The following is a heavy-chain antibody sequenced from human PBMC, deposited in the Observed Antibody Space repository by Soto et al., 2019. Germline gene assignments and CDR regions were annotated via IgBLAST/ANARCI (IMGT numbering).Heavy chain of an antibody. CDR3: AAKASIAAAGTFDY. J-gene: IGHJ4*02. CDR1: GGSISSGGYY. V-gene: IGHV4-31*03. D-gene: IGHD6-13*01. CDR2: IYYSGST. Sequence: SETLSLTCTVSGGSISSGGYYWSWIRQHPGKGLEWIGYIYYSGSTYYNPSLKSRVTISVDTSKNQFSLKLSSVTAADTAVYYCAAKASIAAAGTFDYWGQGTLVTVSS.